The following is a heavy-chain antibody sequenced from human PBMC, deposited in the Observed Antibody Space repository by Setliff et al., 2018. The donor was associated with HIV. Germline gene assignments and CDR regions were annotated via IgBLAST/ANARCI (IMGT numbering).Heavy chain of an antibody. Sequence: ASVKVSCKASGYTISTYLIARVRQAPGQGLEWMGWISPFNGNTNYAQKLQGRLTVTTDTSTSTAYMELRSLRSDDTAVYYCARATSGTIHDFWGQGTLVTVSS. CDR2: ISPFNGNT. D-gene: IGHD3-10*01. CDR1: GYTISTYL. CDR3: ARATSGTIHDF. J-gene: IGHJ4*02. V-gene: IGHV1-18*01.